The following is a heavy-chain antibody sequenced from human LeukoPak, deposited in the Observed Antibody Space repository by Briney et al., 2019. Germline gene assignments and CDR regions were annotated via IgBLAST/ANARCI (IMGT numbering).Heavy chain of an antibody. CDR1: GDSVSSNSAA. V-gene: IGHV6-1*01. J-gene: IGHJ4*02. D-gene: IGHD3-22*01. CDR3: ARGRGLYYYDSSGYYEGRYFDY. CDR2: TYYRSKWYN. Sequence: SQTLSLTCAISGDSVSSNSAAWNWIRQSPSRGLEWLGRTYYRSKWYNDYAVSVKSRITINPDTSKNQFSLQLNSVTPEDTAVYYCARGRGLYYYDSSGYYEGRYFDYWGQGTLVTVSS.